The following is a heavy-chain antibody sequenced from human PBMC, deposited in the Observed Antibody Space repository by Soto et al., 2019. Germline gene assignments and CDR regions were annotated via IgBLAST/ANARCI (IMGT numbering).Heavy chain of an antibody. D-gene: IGHD3-22*01. CDR3: VRPNNYDTSGYKYDW. CDR1: GYTFTGYH. V-gene: IGHV1-2*02. CDR2: INPNSGDT. Sequence: ASVKVSCKASGYTFTGYHMHWVRQAPGQGLEWMGWINPNSGDTNYAQKFQGRVTMTRDTSISTAYMELSRLTSGDTAVYYCVRPNNYDTSGYKYDWWGQGTLVTSPQ. J-gene: IGHJ4*02.